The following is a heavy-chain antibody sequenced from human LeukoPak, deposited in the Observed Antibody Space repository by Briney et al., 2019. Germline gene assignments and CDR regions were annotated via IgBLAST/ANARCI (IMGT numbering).Heavy chain of an antibody. CDR1: GGTFSSYA. Sequence: ASVKVSCKASGGTFSSYAISWVRQAPGQGLEWMGGIIPIFGTANYAQKFQGRVTITADESTSTAYMELSSLRSEDTAVYYCARNWYLKEYYFDYWGQGTLVTVSS. CDR3: ARNWYLKEYYFDY. J-gene: IGHJ4*02. CDR2: IIPIFGTA. V-gene: IGHV1-69*13. D-gene: IGHD6-13*01.